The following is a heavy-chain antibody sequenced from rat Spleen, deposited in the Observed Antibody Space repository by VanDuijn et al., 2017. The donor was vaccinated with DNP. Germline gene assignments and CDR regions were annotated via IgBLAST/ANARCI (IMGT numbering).Heavy chain of an antibody. CDR1: GFVFSSYG. V-gene: IGHV5S14*01. Sequence: EVQLVESGGGLVQPGRSLKLSCAASGFVFSSYGMAWVRQTPTKGLEWVASINTGGGNTYDRDSVKGRFTISRDNPKDTQYLQMDSLRSEDTATYYCATGSSYGFANWGQGTLVTVSS. CDR2: INTGGGNT. D-gene: IGHD1-2*01. CDR3: ATGSSYGFAN. J-gene: IGHJ3*01.